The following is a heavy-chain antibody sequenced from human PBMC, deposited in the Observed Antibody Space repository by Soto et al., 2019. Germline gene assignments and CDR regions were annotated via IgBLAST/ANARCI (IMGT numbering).Heavy chain of an antibody. V-gene: IGHV3-30-3*01. Sequence: VQLVESGGGLVKPGGSLRLSCAVSGLTFNKAWMNWVRQAPGKGLEWVAFILGDGSHKYYADSERGRFIMSRDNSKSTLYLEMNSLRADDTAVYFCARDVLAATGHNGGGMDVWGQGTTVIVSS. CDR3: ARDVLAATGHNGGGMDV. CDR1: GLTFNKAW. J-gene: IGHJ6*02. CDR2: ILGDGSHK. D-gene: IGHD1-1*01.